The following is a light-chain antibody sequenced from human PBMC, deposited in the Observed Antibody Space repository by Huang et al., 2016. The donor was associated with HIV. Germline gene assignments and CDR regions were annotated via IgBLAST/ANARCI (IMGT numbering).Light chain of an antibody. CDR2: GAS. CDR1: QSMSNN. J-gene: IGKJ2*01. Sequence: EIVMTQFPATLSVSPGERATLSCRASQSMSNNLARYQQKPGQAPRLLIYGASTRATGITADFSGSGSGTEFTLTISSLQSQDFALFYCQQYNNWPRTFGQGTKLEIK. CDR3: QQYNNWPRT. V-gene: IGKV3-15*01.